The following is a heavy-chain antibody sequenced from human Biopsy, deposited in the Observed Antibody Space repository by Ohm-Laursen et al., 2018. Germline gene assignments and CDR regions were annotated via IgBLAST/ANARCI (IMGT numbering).Heavy chain of an antibody. CDR1: GYTFGNYG. CDR3: ARDVVGRGASFFDF. CDR2: ISVYNGNT. D-gene: IGHD1-26*01. Sequence: AAASVSRKASGYTFGNYGISWGRQPPGHGLVRMSWISVYNGNTDYPHKFQGRVTLTTDTSTSTAYMELRSLTSDDTAIYYCARDVVGRGASFFDFWGQGTSVTVSS. V-gene: IGHV1-18*01. J-gene: IGHJ4*02.